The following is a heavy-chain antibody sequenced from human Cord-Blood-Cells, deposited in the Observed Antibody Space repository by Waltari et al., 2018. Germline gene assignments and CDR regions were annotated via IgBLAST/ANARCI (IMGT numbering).Heavy chain of an antibody. Sequence: EVQLVESGGGLVKPGGSLRLSCAASGFTFSSYSMNWVRQAPGRGLEWVSSISSSSSYIYYAGSVKGRFTISRDNAKNSLYLQMNSLRAEDTAVYYCARGARSNDAFDIWGQGTMVTVSS. CDR2: ISSSSSYI. D-gene: IGHD2-15*01. V-gene: IGHV3-21*01. CDR3: ARGARSNDAFDI. J-gene: IGHJ3*02. CDR1: GFTFSSYS.